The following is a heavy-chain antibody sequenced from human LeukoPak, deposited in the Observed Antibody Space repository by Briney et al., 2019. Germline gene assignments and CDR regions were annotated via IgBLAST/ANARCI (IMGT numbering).Heavy chain of an antibody. CDR2: IDPSDSYT. D-gene: IGHD3-9*01. J-gene: IGHJ4*02. CDR1: GYSFTNYW. V-gene: IGHV5-10-1*01. Sequence: GESLRISCQGSGYSFTNYWISWVRQMPGKGLEWMGRIDPSDSYTNYSPSFQGHVTISADKSISTAYLQWSSLKASDTAMYYCASPGLRYFDWLLSFDYWGQGTLVTVSS. CDR3: ASPGLRYFDWLLSFDY.